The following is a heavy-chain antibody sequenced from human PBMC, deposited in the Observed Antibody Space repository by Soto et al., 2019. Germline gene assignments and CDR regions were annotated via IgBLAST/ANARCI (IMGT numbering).Heavy chain of an antibody. D-gene: IGHD4-17*01. Sequence: GESLKISCKGSGYTFTLYWIGWVRQMPGKGLEWMGIIYPGDSDTRYSPSFQGQVTISADKSISTASLQWSSLKASDTAVYYCARQSPTPGYYYFSYGMDVWGQGTTVTVSS. CDR2: IYPGDSDT. CDR3: ARQSPTPGYYYFSYGMDV. CDR1: GYTFTLYW. J-gene: IGHJ6*02. V-gene: IGHV5-51*01.